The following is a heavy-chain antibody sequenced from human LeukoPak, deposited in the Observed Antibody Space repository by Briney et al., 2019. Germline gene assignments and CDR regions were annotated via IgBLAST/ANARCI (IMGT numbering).Heavy chain of an antibody. Sequence: PSETLSLTCAVYGGSFSGYYWSWIRQPPGKGLEWIGEINDSGRTNHNPSLKSRVTISVDTSKNQFSLKLSSVTAADTAVYYCARRRGMDVWGKGTTVTVSS. CDR1: GGSFSGYY. D-gene: IGHD3-10*01. J-gene: IGHJ6*03. V-gene: IGHV4-34*01. CDR2: INDSGRT. CDR3: ARRRGMDV.